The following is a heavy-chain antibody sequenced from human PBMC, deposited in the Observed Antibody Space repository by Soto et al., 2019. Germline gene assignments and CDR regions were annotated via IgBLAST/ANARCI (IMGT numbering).Heavy chain of an antibody. CDR2: ISGSDGKT. CDR3: ARWSYLDY. D-gene: IGHD3-3*01. Sequence: GGSLRLSCAASGFSFGSYALSWVRQAPGKGLEWVSTISGSDGKTFYADSVKGRFSISRDTSQNTLYLQMNSLRADDTAIYYCARWSYLDYWGQGTRVTVSS. V-gene: IGHV3-23*01. J-gene: IGHJ4*02. CDR1: GFSFGSYA.